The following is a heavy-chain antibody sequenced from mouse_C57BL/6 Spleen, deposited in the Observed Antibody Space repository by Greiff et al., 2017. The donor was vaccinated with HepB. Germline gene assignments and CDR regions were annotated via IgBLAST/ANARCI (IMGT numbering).Heavy chain of an antibody. CDR3: ARQLRLYYFDY. J-gene: IGHJ2*01. V-gene: IGHV5-9*01. CDR1: GFTFSSYT. Sequence: EVQVVESGGGLVKPGGSLKLSCAASGFTFSSYTMSWVRQTPEKRLEWVATISGGGGNTYYPDSVKGRFTIARDNAKNTLYLQMSSLRSEDTALYYCARQLRLYYFDYWGQGTTLTVSS. D-gene: IGHD3-2*02. CDR2: ISGGGGNT.